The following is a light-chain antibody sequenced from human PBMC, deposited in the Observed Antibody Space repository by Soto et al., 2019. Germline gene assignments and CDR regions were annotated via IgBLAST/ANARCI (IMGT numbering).Light chain of an antibody. V-gene: IGKV1-5*01. CDR3: HQYNSYSPT. CDR1: QSISSW. Sequence: DIQMTQSPSTLSASVGDRVTITCRASQSISSWLAWYQQKPGKAPKFLIYDASSLESGVPSRFSGSGSGTEFTLTISSLQPDDFATYYCHQYNSYSPTFGQGTKVEIK. CDR2: DAS. J-gene: IGKJ1*01.